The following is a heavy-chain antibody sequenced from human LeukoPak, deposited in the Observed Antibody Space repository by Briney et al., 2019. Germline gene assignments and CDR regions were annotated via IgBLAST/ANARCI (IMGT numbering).Heavy chain of an antibody. D-gene: IGHD2-21*01. CDR1: GFTFSNYW. J-gene: IGHJ4*02. CDR3: ARNIASYPSDY. V-gene: IGHV3-7*01. Sequence: QPGGSLILSCAASGFTFSNYWMSWVRQAPGKGLEWVASIKLDGSEKHYVDSATGRFTISRDNAKNSLYLQMNSLRAEDTAVYSCARNIASYPSDYWGQGTLVTVSS. CDR2: IKLDGSEK.